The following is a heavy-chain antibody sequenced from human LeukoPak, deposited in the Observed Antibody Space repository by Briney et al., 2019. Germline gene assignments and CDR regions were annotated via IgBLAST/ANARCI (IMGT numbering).Heavy chain of an antibody. V-gene: IGHV4-59*01. Sequence: SETLSLTCTVFGGSISSYYWSWIRQPPGKGLEWIGYIYYSGSTNYNPSLKSRVTISVDTSKNQFSLKLSSVTAADTAVYYCARVIGSTVTTYYYYMDVWGKGTTVTVSS. CDR1: GGSISSYY. CDR3: ARVIGSTVTTYYYYMDV. D-gene: IGHD4-11*01. CDR2: IYYSGST. J-gene: IGHJ6*03.